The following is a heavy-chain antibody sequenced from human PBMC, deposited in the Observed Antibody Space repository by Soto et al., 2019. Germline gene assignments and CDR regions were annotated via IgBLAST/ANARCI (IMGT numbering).Heavy chain of an antibody. CDR1: GYTFTDYA. Sequence: QVQLVQSGAEEKTPGASVKVSCKASGYTFTDYAMHWVRQAPGQRLEWMGWINGGNGHTKYSQKFQGRVTISRDTSASTAYMQLSSLTSEDTAVYYCARDRGGSTGWLDPWGQGTLVTVSS. CDR3: ARDRGGSTGWLDP. CDR2: INGGNGHT. D-gene: IGHD3-16*01. V-gene: IGHV1-3*05. J-gene: IGHJ5*02.